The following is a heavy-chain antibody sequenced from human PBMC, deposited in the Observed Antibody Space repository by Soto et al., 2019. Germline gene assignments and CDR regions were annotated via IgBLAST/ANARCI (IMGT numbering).Heavy chain of an antibody. V-gene: IGHV4-4*07. CDR1: GGSINGHY. J-gene: IGHJ6*02. Sequence: PSETLSLTCTVSGGSINGHYWTWIRQPAGKGLEWIGRIYSTGSTDYNPSLESRVTMSVDTSKNQFSLKLRSVTAADTAVYFCAREKDYYFNAMDVWGQGTTVTVSS. CDR2: IYSTGST. CDR3: AREKDYYFNAMDV.